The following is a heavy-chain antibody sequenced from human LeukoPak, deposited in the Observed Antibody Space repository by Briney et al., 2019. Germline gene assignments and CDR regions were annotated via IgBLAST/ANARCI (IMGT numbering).Heavy chain of an antibody. CDR2: IYSDGST. CDR3: ARGLGSGWVRWYFDL. V-gene: IGHV3-53*01. J-gene: IGHJ2*01. D-gene: IGHD6-19*01. CDR1: GFTVSTNY. Sequence: GWSLRLSCAASGFTVSTNYISWVRQAPGKGLGWVSLIYSDGSTYYADSGKGRFTISRDNSKNTLYLQMNGLGAEDTAVYYCARGLGSGWVRWYFDLWGRGTLVTVSS.